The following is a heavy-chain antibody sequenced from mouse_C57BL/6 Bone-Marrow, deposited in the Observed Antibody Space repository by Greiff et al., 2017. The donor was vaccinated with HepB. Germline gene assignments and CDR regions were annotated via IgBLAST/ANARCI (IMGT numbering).Heavy chain of an antibody. CDR2: ISDGGSYT. CDR1: GFTFSSYA. Sequence: EVHLVESGGGLVKPGGSLKLSCAASGFTFSSYAMSWVRQTPEKRLEWVATISDGGSYTYYPDNVKGRFTISRDNAKNNLYLQMSHLKSEDTAMYYCARAPLLTVDYWGQGTSVTVSS. CDR3: ARAPLLTVDY. V-gene: IGHV5-4*01. J-gene: IGHJ4*01. D-gene: IGHD2-10*01.